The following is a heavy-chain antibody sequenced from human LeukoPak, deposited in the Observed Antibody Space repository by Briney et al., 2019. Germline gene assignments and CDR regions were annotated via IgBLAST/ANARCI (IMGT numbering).Heavy chain of an antibody. D-gene: IGHD6-13*01. CDR3: ARTQQLVRRSPLDP. V-gene: IGHV1-8*03. Sequence: GASVKVSCKASGYTFTNYDIHWVRQATGQGLEWLGWMNPFSGNTGYAQNFQGRITITRDTSISTAYMELSSLRSEDTAVYYCARTQQLVRRSPLDPWGQGTLVTVSS. CDR1: GYTFTNYD. J-gene: IGHJ5*02. CDR2: MNPFSGNT.